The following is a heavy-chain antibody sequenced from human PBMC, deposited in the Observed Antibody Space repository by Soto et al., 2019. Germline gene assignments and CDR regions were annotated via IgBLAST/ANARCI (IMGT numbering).Heavy chain of an antibody. CDR3: AGLALIGARDY. J-gene: IGHJ4*02. V-gene: IGHV4-4*02. CDR2: IYHSGST. Sequence: QVQLQESGPGLVKPSGTLSLTCAVSGGSISSSNWWSWVRQPPGKGLEWIGEIYHSGSTNYNPALRSXXPXSXXQAKTQFSLKLSSVTAAVTAVHSCAGLALIGARDYWGQGTLVTVSS. CDR1: GGSISSSNW. D-gene: IGHD6-19*01.